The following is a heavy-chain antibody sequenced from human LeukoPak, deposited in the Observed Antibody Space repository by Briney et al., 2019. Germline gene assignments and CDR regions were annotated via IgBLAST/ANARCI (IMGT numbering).Heavy chain of an antibody. V-gene: IGHV3-53*01. J-gene: IGHJ4*02. D-gene: IGHD3-10*01. CDR2: IYSGGST. Sequence: GGSLRLSCAASGFTVSSNYMSWVRQAPGKGLEWVSVIYSGGSTYYADSVKGRFTISRDNSKNTLYLQMNSLRAEDTAVYYCARPLGGSGSYFDYWGQGTLVTVSS. CDR1: GFTVSSNY. CDR3: ARPLGGSGSYFDY.